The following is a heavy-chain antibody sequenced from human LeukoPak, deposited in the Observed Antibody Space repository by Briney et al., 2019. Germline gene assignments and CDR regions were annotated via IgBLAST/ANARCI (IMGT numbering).Heavy chain of an antibody. Sequence: GGSLRLSCAASGFTFSSYSMNWVRQAPGRGLEWVSSISSSSSYIYYADSVKGRFTISRDNAKNSLYLQMNSLRAEDTAVYYCARENHAIFGVVIVGAWDYWGQGTLVTVSS. V-gene: IGHV3-21*01. D-gene: IGHD3-3*01. CDR2: ISSSSSYI. J-gene: IGHJ4*02. CDR3: ARENHAIFGVVIVGAWDY. CDR1: GFTFSSYS.